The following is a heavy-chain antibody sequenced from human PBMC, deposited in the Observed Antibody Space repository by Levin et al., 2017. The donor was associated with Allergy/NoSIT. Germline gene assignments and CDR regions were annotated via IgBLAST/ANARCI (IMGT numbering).Heavy chain of an antibody. Sequence: SQTLSLTCTVSTGSITSYYWSWIRQPPGKGLEWIGYIYYSGNTNYNPSLKSRVTISVDTSKNQFSLNLSSVTAADTAGYYCARGSSGYFYRWGQGTVVTVSS. D-gene: IGHD6-19*01. CDR2: IYYSGNT. V-gene: IGHV4-59*01. CDR1: TGSITSYY. CDR3: ARGSSGYFYR. J-gene: IGHJ4*02.